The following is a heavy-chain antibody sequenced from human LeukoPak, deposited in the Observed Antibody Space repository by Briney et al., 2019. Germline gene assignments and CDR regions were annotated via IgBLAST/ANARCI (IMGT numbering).Heavy chain of an antibody. D-gene: IGHD3-10*01. CDR3: ARRYYCEP. V-gene: IGHV3-74*01. Sequence: PGGSLRLSCAASGFTFSSHWMHWVRQAPGKGLVWVSRIKSDGTSTSYADSVKGRFTISRDNAKNTLYLQMNSLRAEDTAVYYCARRYYCEPWGQGTMVTVSS. J-gene: IGHJ3*01. CDR2: IKSDGTST. CDR1: GFTFSSHW.